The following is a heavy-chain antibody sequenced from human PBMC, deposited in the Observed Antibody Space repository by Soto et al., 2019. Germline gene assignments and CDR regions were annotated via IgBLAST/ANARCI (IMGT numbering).Heavy chain of an antibody. Sequence: PGGSLRLSCAASGFTFSSYAMNWVRQAPGKGLEWVSAISGSGGSTYYADSVKGRFTISRDSSKNALYLQMNSLRTEDTAVYYCARDQYYSFDYWGQGTLVTVSS. J-gene: IGHJ4*02. CDR1: GFTFSSYA. CDR3: ARDQYYSFDY. CDR2: ISGSGGST. D-gene: IGHD4-4*01. V-gene: IGHV3-23*01.